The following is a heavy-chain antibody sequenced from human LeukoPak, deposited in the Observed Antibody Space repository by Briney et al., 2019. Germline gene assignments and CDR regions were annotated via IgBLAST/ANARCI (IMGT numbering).Heavy chain of an antibody. CDR3: AKDLGDVLMVYATYFDY. CDR1: GFTVSSNY. J-gene: IGHJ4*02. CDR2: IYSGGST. Sequence: GGSLRLSCAASGFTVSSNYMSWVRQAPGKGLEWVSVIYSGGSTYYADSVKGRFTISRDNSKNTLYLQMNSLRAEDTAVYYCAKDLGDVLMVYATYFDYWGQGTLVTVSS. D-gene: IGHD2-8*01. V-gene: IGHV3-53*01.